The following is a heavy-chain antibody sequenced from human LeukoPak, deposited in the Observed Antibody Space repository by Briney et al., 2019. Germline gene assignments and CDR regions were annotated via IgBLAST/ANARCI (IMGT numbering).Heavy chain of an antibody. Sequence: ASVKVSCKVSGYTLTELSMHWVRQAPGKGLEWMGGFDPEDGETIYAQKFQGRVTMTEDTSTDTAYIELSSLRSEDTAVYYCATNPSELIAVGYWGQGTLVTVSS. CDR2: FDPEDGET. CDR1: GYTLTELS. CDR3: ATNPSELIAVGY. V-gene: IGHV1-24*01. D-gene: IGHD6-19*01. J-gene: IGHJ4*02.